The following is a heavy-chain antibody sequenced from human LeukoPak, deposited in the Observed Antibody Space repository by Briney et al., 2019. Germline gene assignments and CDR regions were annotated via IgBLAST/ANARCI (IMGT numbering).Heavy chain of an antibody. CDR1: GGSISRSSYY. J-gene: IGHJ4*02. V-gene: IGHV4-39*01. Sequence: SETLSLTCIVSGGSISRSSYYWGWIRQPPGKGLEWIGTIYYSGSTYYNPSLKTRVTISVDASKNQFSLNLSSVTAADTAVYYCASGISDQLGDYWGQGTLVTVSS. CDR2: IYYSGST. CDR3: ASGISDQLGDY. D-gene: IGHD6-6*01.